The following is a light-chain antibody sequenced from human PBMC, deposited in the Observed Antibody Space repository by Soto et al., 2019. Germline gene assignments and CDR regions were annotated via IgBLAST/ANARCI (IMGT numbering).Light chain of an antibody. CDR3: QPYNSYSWT. J-gene: IGKJ1*01. CDR1: QSSSSW. V-gene: IGKV1-5*03. Sequence: DIQMTQSPSTLAASVGDRVTITCRASQSSSSWLAWYQQRPGKAPKLLMYKASRLASGVPSRFGGSGYGTVLALTISSLQPYDIATYGCQPYNSYSWTFGQGTKVEIK. CDR2: KAS.